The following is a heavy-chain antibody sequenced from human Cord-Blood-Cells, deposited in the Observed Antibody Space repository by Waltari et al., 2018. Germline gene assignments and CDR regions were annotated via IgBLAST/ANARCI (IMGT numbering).Heavy chain of an antibody. CDR1: GFTFSSYG. CDR2: VSYDGSNK. J-gene: IGHJ4*02. CDR3: AKCIFRSVVATMNY. Sequence: QVQLVESGGGVVQPGRSLRLSCAASGFTFSSYGMHWVRQAPGKGREWGAVVSYDGSNKYYADAVKGRFTSSRDNSKNTLYLQMNSLRAEDTAVYYCAKCIFRSVVATMNYWGQGTLVTVSS. D-gene: IGHD5-12*01. V-gene: IGHV3-30*18.